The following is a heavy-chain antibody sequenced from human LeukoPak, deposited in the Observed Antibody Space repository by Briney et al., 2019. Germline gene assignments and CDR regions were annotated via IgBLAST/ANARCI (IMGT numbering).Heavy chain of an antibody. CDR1: GFTFSSYA. CDR3: AKDFLRSGYSGYPYFDY. CDR2: ISGSGGSS. Sequence: GGSLRLSCAASGFTFSSYAMSWVRQAPGKGLEWVSAISGSGGSSYYADSVKGRFTISRDNSKNTLYLQMNSLRAEDTAVYYCAKDFLRSGYSGYPYFDYWGQGTLVTVSS. D-gene: IGHD5-12*01. V-gene: IGHV3-23*01. J-gene: IGHJ4*02.